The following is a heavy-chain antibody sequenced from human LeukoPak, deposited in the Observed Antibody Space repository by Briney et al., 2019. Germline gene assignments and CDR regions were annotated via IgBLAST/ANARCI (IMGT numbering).Heavy chain of an antibody. CDR1: GFTFSDYY. CDR3: ARFGSEMATSTRYYYYYYYMDV. Sequence: GGSLRLSCAASGFTFSDYYMSWIRQAPGKGLEWVSYISSSGSTIYYADSVKGRFTISRDNAKNSLYLQMNSLRAEDTAVYYCARFGSEMATSTRYYYYYYYMDVWGKGTTVTISS. CDR2: ISSSGSTI. D-gene: IGHD5-24*01. V-gene: IGHV3-11*01. J-gene: IGHJ6*03.